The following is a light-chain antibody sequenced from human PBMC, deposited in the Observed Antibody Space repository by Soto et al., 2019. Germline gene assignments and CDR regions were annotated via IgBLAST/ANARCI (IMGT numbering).Light chain of an antibody. CDR2: GAS. CDR3: QQYGSSPWT. J-gene: IGKJ1*01. Sequence: EIVMTQSPATLSVYPGDEATLSCRASQSVDSNLAWYQQKPGQAPRLLIYGASSRATGIPDRFSGSGSGTDFTLTISRLEPEDFAVYYCQQYGSSPWTFGQGTKVDIK. V-gene: IGKV3-20*01. CDR1: QSVDSN.